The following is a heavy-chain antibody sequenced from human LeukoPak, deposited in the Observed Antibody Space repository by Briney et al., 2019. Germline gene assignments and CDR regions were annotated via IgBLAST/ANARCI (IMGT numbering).Heavy chain of an antibody. Sequence: PSETLSLTCTVSGGSISSYYWSWIRQPPGKGLEWIGYIYYSGSTNYNPSLTTRVTISVDTSKNQFSLKLSSVTAADTAVYYCARDPGDYGDYGSWGYWGQGTLVTVSS. CDR1: GGSISSYY. D-gene: IGHD4-17*01. J-gene: IGHJ4*02. CDR3: ARDPGDYGDYGSWGY. CDR2: IYYSGST. V-gene: IGHV4-59*01.